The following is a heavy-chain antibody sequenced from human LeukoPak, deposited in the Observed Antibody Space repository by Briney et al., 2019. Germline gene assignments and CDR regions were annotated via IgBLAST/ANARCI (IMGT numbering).Heavy chain of an antibody. CDR2: ISSSSSTI. D-gene: IGHD3-3*01. Sequence: PGGSLRLSCAASGFTFSYYSMNWVRQAPGKGLEWVSYISSSSSTIYYADSVKGRFTISRDNAKNSLYLQMNSLRAEDTAVYYCAIDSTVFGVVAQRNWFDPWGQGTLVTVSS. CDR3: AIDSTVFGVVAQRNWFDP. CDR1: GFTFSYYS. J-gene: IGHJ5*02. V-gene: IGHV3-48*01.